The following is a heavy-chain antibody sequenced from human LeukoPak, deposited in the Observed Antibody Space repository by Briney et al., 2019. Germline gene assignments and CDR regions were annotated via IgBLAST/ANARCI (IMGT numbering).Heavy chain of an antibody. J-gene: IGHJ4*02. Sequence: GGSLKLSCTAPGFTFGDYAMTWVGRAPGKGLKGEGFIRSKAYGGTTEYAASVKGRFTISRDDSKSIAYLQMNSLKTEDTAVYYCTREGGYGPYFDYWGQGTLVTVSS. CDR2: IRSKAYGGTT. CDR1: GFTFGDYA. CDR3: TREGGYGPYFDY. V-gene: IGHV3-49*04. D-gene: IGHD5-12*01.